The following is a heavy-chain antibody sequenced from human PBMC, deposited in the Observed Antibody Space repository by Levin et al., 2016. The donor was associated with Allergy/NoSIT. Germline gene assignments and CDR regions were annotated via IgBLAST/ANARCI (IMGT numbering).Heavy chain of an antibody. V-gene: IGHV3-48*01. CDR3: MSQLELRRNLEVGVDYYYYYMDV. D-gene: IGHD1-7*01. Sequence: WIRQPPGKGLEWVSYISSSSSTIYYADSVKGRFTISRDNAKNSLYLQMNSLRAEDTAVYYCMSQLELRRNLEVGVDYYYYYMDVWGKGTTVTVSS. CDR2: ISSSSSTI. J-gene: IGHJ6*03.